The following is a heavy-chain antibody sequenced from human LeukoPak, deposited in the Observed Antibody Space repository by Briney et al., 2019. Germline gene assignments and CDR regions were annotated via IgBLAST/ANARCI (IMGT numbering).Heavy chain of an antibody. Sequence: GGSLRLSYAASGFTFSRYAMSWVRQAPGKGLVWVSHINSDGSWTGYADSVKGRFTISKDNAKNTVYLQMNNLRAEDTAVYYCVSFYETYWGRGTLVTVSS. D-gene: IGHD2-2*01. CDR3: VSFYETY. J-gene: IGHJ4*02. V-gene: IGHV3-74*01. CDR1: GFTFSRYA. CDR2: INSDGSWT.